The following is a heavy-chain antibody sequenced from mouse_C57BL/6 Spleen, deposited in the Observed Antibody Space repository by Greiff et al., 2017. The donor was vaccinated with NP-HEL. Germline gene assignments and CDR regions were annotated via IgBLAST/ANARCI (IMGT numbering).Heavy chain of an antibody. CDR2: ISDGGSYT. Sequence: DVKLVESGGGLVKPGGSLKLSCAASGFTFSSYAMSWVRQTPEKRLEWVATISDGGSYTYYPDNVKGRFTISRDNAKNNLYLQMSHLKSEDTAMYYCARDLTTVVATGDYFDYWGQGTTLTVSS. V-gene: IGHV5-4*01. CDR1: GFTFSSYA. J-gene: IGHJ2*01. D-gene: IGHD1-1*01. CDR3: ARDLTTVVATGDYFDY.